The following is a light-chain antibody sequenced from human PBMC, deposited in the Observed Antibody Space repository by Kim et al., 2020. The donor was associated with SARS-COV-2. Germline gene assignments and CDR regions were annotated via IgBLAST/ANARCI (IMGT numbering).Light chain of an antibody. CDR1: SDCSSYA. Sequence: AAVRLTGANSSDCSSYAIEWKQKQPQKGPRYSMRVISDGSNRKAEGLPERFSGSCAGTECYLTIATLQSEDEADYCCQPGANGIWVFGGGTKVTVL. CDR3: QPGANGIWV. CDR2: VISDGSN. V-gene: IGLV4-69*01. J-gene: IGLJ3*02.